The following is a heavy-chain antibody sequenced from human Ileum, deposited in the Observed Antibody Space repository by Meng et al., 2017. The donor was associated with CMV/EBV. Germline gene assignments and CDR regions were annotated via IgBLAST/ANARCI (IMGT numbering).Heavy chain of an antibody. D-gene: IGHD6-6*01. CDR2: ISSSGSTI. CDR3: ARGGYSSSSPYYYGMDV. Sequence: GESLKISCAASGFTFSDYYMSWIRQAPGKGLEWVSYISSSGSTIYYADSAKGRFTISRDNAKNSLYLQMNSLRAEDTAVYYCARGGYSSSSPYYYGMDVWGQGTTVTVSS. CDR1: GFTFSDYY. V-gene: IGHV3-11*01. J-gene: IGHJ6*02.